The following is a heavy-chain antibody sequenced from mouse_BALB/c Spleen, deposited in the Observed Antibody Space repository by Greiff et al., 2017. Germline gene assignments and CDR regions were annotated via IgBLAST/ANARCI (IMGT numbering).Heavy chain of an antibody. J-gene: IGHJ2*01. D-gene: IGHD1-1*01. Sequence: EVKLQESGGGLVQPGGSRKLSCAASGFTFSSFGMHWVRQAPEKGLEWVAYISSGSSTIYYADTVKGRFTISRDNPKNTLFLQMTSLRSEDTAMYYCARKGYYGSSFFDYWGQGTTLTVSS. CDR2: ISSGSSTI. CDR1: GFTFSSFG. CDR3: ARKGYYGSSFFDY. V-gene: IGHV5-17*02.